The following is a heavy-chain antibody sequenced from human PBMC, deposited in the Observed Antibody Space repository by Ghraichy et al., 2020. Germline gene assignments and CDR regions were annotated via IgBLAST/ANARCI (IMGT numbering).Heavy chain of an antibody. CDR1: GYTFTGYY. Sequence: ASGKVSCKASGYTFTGYYMHWVRQAPGQGLEWMGRINPNSGGTNYAQKFQGRVTMTRDTSISTAYMELSRLRSDDTAVYYCARELLWFRELFAFDIWGQGTMVTVSS. CDR2: INPNSGGT. J-gene: IGHJ3*02. V-gene: IGHV1-2*06. D-gene: IGHD3-10*01. CDR3: ARELLWFRELFAFDI.